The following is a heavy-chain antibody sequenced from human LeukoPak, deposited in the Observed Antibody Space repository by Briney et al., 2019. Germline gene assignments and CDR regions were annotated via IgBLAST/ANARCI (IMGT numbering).Heavy chain of an antibody. Sequence: PGGSLRLSCAASRFTLSDYFMSWIRQAPGKGLEWLSYISSSGTTIYHTDSVKGRFTISRDDAKNSLYLEINSLRAEDTAVYYCARGRFNYDNSGYSSFYHWGQGTLVTVSS. CDR1: RFTLSDYF. CDR2: ISSSGTTI. D-gene: IGHD3-22*01. CDR3: ARGRFNYDNSGYSSFYH. V-gene: IGHV3-11*04. J-gene: IGHJ4*02.